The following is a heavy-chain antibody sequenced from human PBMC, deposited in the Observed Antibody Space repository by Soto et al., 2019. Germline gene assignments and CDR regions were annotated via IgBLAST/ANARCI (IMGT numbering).Heavy chain of an antibody. CDR3: ARGRYCLTGRCFPNWFDS. D-gene: IGHD7-27*01. J-gene: IGHJ5*01. CDR2: IYKSATT. CDR1: GDSISNLDSF. V-gene: IGHV4-30-4*01. Sequence: QVQLLESGPGLVKPSQTLSLTCSVSGDSISNLDSFWAWIRQPPGQALQYIGYIYKSATTYYNPSFVSRVAISVDTSKSPFSLNVTSVTAADTAVYFCARGRYCLTGRCFPNWFDSWGQGALVTVSS.